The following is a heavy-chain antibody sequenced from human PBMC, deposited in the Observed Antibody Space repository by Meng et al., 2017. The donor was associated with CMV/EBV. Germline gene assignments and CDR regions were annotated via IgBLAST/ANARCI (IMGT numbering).Heavy chain of an antibody. D-gene: IGHD1-26*01. J-gene: IGHJ4*02. CDR2: ISGSGGST. CDR3: ANALSPYSGSYLYYFDY. CDR1: GFTFSSYA. V-gene: IGHV3-23*01. Sequence: GEALKISWAASGFTFSSYAMGWVRQAPGKGLEWVSTISGSGGSTYYADSVKARFTISRDNSKNTLYLQLNSLSAEDTAVYYCANALSPYSGSYLYYFDYWGQGTLVTVSS.